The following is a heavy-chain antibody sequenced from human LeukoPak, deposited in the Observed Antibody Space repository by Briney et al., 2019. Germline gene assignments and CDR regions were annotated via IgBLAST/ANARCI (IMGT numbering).Heavy chain of an antibody. V-gene: IGHV3-7*01. CDR2: IKQDGSEK. D-gene: IGHD3-22*01. CDR1: GFTFSSYW. J-gene: IGHJ6*02. CDR3: ASVLIVVVITTTHYYYGMDV. Sequence: GGSLRLSCAASGFTFSSYWMSWVRQAPGKGLEWVANIKQDGSEKYYVDSVKGRFTISRDNAKNSLYLQMNSLRAEDTAVYYCASVLIVVVITTTHYYYGMDVWGQGTTVTASS.